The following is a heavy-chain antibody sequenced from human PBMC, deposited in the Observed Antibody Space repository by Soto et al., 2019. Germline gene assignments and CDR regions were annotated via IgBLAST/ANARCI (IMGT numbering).Heavy chain of an antibody. Sequence: SETLSLTCAVYGGSFSGYYWSWIRQPPGKGLEWIGEINHSGSTNYNPSLKSRVTISVDTSKNQFSLKLSSVTAADTAVYYCARGRSDYYDSSGYSFDYWGQGTLVTVSS. V-gene: IGHV4-34*01. D-gene: IGHD3-22*01. CDR3: ARGRSDYYDSSGYSFDY. CDR1: GGSFSGYY. CDR2: INHSGST. J-gene: IGHJ4*02.